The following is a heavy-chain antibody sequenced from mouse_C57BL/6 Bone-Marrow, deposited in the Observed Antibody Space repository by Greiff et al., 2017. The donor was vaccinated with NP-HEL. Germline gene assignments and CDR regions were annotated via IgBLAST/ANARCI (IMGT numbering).Heavy chain of an antibody. V-gene: IGHV5-12*01. CDR1: GFTFSDYY. D-gene: IGHD2-1*01. J-gene: IGHJ3*01. CDR2: ISNVGGST. CDR3: ARPPFYYGNYPAY. Sequence: VQRVESGGGLVQPGGSLKLSCAASGFTFSDYYLSLVRQTPEKRLACVAYISNVGGSTYYPDTVKGRFTISRANAKNTLYLQMSRLKSEDTAMYYCARPPFYYGNYPAYWGQGTLVTVSA.